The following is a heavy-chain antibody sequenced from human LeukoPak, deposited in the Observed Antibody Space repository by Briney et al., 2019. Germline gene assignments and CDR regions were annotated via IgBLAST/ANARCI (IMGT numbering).Heavy chain of an antibody. V-gene: IGHV4-59*01. CDR1: GGSISSYY. D-gene: IGHD6-13*01. CDR2: IYYSGST. Sequence: SETLSLTCTVSGGSISSYYWSWFRQPPGKGLEWIGYIYYSGSTNYNPSLKSRVTISVDTSKNQFSLKLSSVTAADTAVYYCARDSSSWTPGWFDPWGQGTLVTVSS. J-gene: IGHJ5*02. CDR3: ARDSSSWTPGWFDP.